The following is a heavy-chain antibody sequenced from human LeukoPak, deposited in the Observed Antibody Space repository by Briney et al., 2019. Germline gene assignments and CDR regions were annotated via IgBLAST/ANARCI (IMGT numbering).Heavy chain of an antibody. V-gene: IGHV4-34*01. CDR2: INHGGST. CDR1: DGSFTGYF. CDR3: ARVAIFGVVINAMDV. Sequence: SETLSLTCAISDGSFTGYFRNWVRQAPGKGLEWIGDINHGGSTNYNPSLRSRVTMSVDTSKNQFSLKLSSVTAADTAVYYCARVAIFGVVINAMDVWGQGITVTVSS. D-gene: IGHD3-3*01. J-gene: IGHJ6*02.